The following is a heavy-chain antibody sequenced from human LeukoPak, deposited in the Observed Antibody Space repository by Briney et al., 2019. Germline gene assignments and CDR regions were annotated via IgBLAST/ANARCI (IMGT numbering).Heavy chain of an antibody. D-gene: IGHD2-21*02. CDR3: AKDYCGGDCYSGWYFDL. CDR2: ISYNSDTI. J-gene: IGHJ2*01. V-gene: IGHV3-9*01. Sequence: GGSLRLSCAASGFTFSSYAMSWVRQAPGKGLEWVSGISYNSDTIAYADSVKGRFTISRDNTKNSLYLQMNSLRAEDTALYYCAKDYCGGDCYSGWYFDLWGRGTLVTVSS. CDR1: GFTFSSYA.